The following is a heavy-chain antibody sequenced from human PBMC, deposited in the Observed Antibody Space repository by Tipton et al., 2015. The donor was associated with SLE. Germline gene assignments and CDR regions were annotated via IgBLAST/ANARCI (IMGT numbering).Heavy chain of an antibody. CDR1: GDSITTSSYC. V-gene: IGHV4-39*01. J-gene: IGHJ3*02. D-gene: IGHD3-10*01. CDR2: IYYSGST. Sequence: GLVKPSETLSLSCTVSGDSITTSSYCWGWIRQSPGKGLEWIGSIYYSGSTNYNPSLKSRVTISSDTSKNQFSLKLSSVTAADTAVYYCARHYYYGSGSYKAFEIWGQGTMVTVSS. CDR3: ARHYYYGSGSYKAFEI.